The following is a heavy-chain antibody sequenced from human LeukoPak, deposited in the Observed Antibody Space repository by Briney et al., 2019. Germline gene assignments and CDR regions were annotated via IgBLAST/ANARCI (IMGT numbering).Heavy chain of an antibody. CDR1: GFTFDDYA. V-gene: IGHV3-9*01. D-gene: IGHD3-22*01. J-gene: IGHJ4*02. CDR3: ARERSGYLPFFDF. Sequence: GGSLRLSCAASGFTFDDYAMHWVRQAPGKGLEWVSGISWNSGSIGYADSVKGRFTISRDNARNSLYLHMNSLRAEDTAVYYCARERSGYLPFFDFWGRGTLVTVSS. CDR2: ISWNSGSI.